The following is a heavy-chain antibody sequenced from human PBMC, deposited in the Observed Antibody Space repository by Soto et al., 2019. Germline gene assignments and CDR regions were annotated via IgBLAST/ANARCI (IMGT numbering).Heavy chain of an antibody. J-gene: IGHJ4*02. Sequence: QVQLQESGPGLVKPSQTLSLTCTVSGGSISSGGYYWSWIRQHPGKGLEWIGYIYYSGSTYYNPSLKSRVTISVDTAKNQFSLKLSSVTAADTAVYYCARDRYGSGSPPFDYWGQGTLVTVSS. CDR1: GGSISSGGYY. CDR3: ARDRYGSGSPPFDY. CDR2: IYYSGST. D-gene: IGHD3-10*01. V-gene: IGHV4-31*03.